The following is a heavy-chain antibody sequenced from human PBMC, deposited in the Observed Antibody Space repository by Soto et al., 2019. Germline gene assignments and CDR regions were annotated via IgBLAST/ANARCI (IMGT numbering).Heavy chain of an antibody. V-gene: IGHV3-30*18. CDR1: GFTCSSYG. J-gene: IGHJ4*02. Sequence: QVQLVESGGGVVQPGMSLRLACAASGFTCSSYGMHWVRQAPGKGLEWVAVISYDGRNKYDADSVKGRFTISRDNSKNTLYMQMNGLRAEDTAVYYFAKGSFVSWIQLGPTDYWGQGTLVTVSS. CDR2: ISYDGRNK. CDR3: AKGSFVSWIQLGPTDY. D-gene: IGHD5-18*01.